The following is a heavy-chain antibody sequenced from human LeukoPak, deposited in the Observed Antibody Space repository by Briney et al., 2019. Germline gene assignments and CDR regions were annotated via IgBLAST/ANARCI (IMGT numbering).Heavy chain of an antibody. J-gene: IGHJ4*02. CDR1: GYTFTGYY. Sequence: ASVKVSCKASGYTFTGYYMHWVRQAPGQGLEWVGWINPNSGGTNYAQKFQGRVTMTRDTSISTAYMELSRLRSDDTAVYYCARVSIFGVVIMDYWGQGTLVTVSS. D-gene: IGHD3-3*01. CDR3: ARVSIFGVVIMDY. CDR2: INPNSGGT. V-gene: IGHV1-2*02.